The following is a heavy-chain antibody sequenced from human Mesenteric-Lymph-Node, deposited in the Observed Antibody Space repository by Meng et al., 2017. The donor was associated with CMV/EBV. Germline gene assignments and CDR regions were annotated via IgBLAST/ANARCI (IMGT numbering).Heavy chain of an antibody. V-gene: IGHV3-30*03. CDR2: VSDEGSLR. Sequence: LSLTCTVSGGSISGSSYYWGWIRQTPGKGLEWVALVSDEGSLRFYANSVKGRFSIFRENSKNTLYLQMNSLGDEDTAVYYCARGYDFWSGYYVDSWGQGTRVTVSS. D-gene: IGHD3-3*01. J-gene: IGHJ4*02. CDR3: ARGYDFWSGYYVDS. CDR1: GGSISGSSYY.